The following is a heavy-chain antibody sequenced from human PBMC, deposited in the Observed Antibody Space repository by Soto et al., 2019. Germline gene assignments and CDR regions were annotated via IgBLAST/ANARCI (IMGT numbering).Heavy chain of an antibody. Sequence: EVQLVESGGGLVQPGGSLRLSCAASGFTFSSYWMHWVRQAPGKGLVWVSRINSDGSSTSYADSVKGRFTISIDNATDTLYLQLNSLRAADTAVYYCASLYDSSGYYYPASPHWYFDLWGRGTLVTVSS. CDR1: GFTFSSYW. D-gene: IGHD3-22*01. V-gene: IGHV3-74*01. CDR2: INSDGSST. CDR3: ASLYDSSGYYYPASPHWYFDL. J-gene: IGHJ2*01.